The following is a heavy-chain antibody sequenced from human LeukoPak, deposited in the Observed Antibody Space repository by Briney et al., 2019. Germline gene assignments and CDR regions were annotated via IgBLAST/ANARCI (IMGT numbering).Heavy chain of an antibody. V-gene: IGHV3-7*01. D-gene: IGHD2-21*02. CDR1: GFTFSSYW. CDR2: IKQDGSEK. Sequence: PGGSLRLSCAASGFTFSSYWMSWVRQAPGKGLEWVANIKQDGSEKYYVDSVKGRFTISRDNAKNSLYLQMNSLRAEDTAVYYCATTPSTAYCGGDCYPSYWGQGTLVTVSS. J-gene: IGHJ4*02. CDR3: ATTPSTAYCGGDCYPSY.